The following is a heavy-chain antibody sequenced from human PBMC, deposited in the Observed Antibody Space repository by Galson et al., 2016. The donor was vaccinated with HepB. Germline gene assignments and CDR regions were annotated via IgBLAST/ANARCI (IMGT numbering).Heavy chain of an antibody. CDR1: GGSVSSSTYY. J-gene: IGHJ5*02. V-gene: IGHV4-61*01. Sequence: SETLSLTCTVSGGSVSSSTYYWTWIRQPPGRGLEWIGLSSYRGGTNYNPSLQSRATISVDTSNNQFSLKLNSVTAAYTAVYFCARFFGSGTYEALDPWGQGTLVTVSS. CDR3: ARFFGSGTYEALDP. D-gene: IGHD3-10*01. CDR2: SSYRGGT.